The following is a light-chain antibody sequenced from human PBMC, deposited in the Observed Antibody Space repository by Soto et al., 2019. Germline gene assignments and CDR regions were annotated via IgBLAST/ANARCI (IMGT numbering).Light chain of an antibody. V-gene: IGLV2-23*02. J-gene: IGLJ1*01. CDR2: EVS. Sequence: QSALTQPASVCGSPGQSITISCTGTSSDVGSYNLVSWYQQHPGKAPKLMIYEVSKRPSGVSNRFSGSKSGNTASLTISGLQAEDESDYYCCSFAGRSTPLYLFGTGTTATXL. CDR3: CSFAGRSTPLYL. CDR1: SSDVGSYNL.